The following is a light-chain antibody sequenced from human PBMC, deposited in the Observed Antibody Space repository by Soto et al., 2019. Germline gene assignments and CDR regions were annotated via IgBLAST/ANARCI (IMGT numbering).Light chain of an antibody. CDR2: DTS. Sequence: EIVLKQSPATLSLSPGETATVSCRASPGVDRYLAWYQQKVCQSPRLIIYDTSNRATGVPPRFSGSGYGTDFTLTITSLQPEDYALYFCQHRRDSPPGFGPGTRVEIK. CDR3: QHRRDSPPG. CDR1: PGVDRY. V-gene: IGKV3-11*01. J-gene: IGKJ3*01.